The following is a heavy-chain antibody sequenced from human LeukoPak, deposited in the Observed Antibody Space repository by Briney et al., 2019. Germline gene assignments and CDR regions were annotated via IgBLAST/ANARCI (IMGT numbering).Heavy chain of an antibody. CDR3: ARDLRKYSGYGYFDY. D-gene: IGHD5-12*01. CDR2: IWYDGSNK. Sequence: GGSLRLSCAASGFTFSSYGMHWVRQAPGKGLEWVAVIWYDGSNKYYADSVKGRFTISRDNSKNTLYLQMNSLRAEDTAVYYCARDLRKYSGYGYFDYWGQGTLVTVSS. CDR1: GFTFSSYG. J-gene: IGHJ4*02. V-gene: IGHV3-33*01.